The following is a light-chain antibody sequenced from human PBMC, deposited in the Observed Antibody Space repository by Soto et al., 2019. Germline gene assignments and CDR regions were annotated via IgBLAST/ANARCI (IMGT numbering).Light chain of an antibody. V-gene: IGKV3-15*01. CDR2: GAS. J-gene: IGKJ1*01. CDR1: QSVSSN. CDR3: QQYNNCPPWT. Sequence: EIVMTQSPATLSVSPGERATLSCRASQSVSSNLAWYQQKPGQAPRLIIYGASTRATGIPARFSGSGSGTACTLTISSLESEDFAVYYCQQYNNCPPWTFGQGTKVEIK.